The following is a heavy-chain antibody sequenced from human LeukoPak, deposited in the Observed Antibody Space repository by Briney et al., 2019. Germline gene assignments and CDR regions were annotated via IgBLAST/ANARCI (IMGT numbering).Heavy chain of an antibody. CDR2: IKGDGTEK. D-gene: IGHD3-10*01. Sequence: PGGSLRLSCAASGFTFSSYAMSWVRQAPGKGLEWVANIKGDGTEKYYVDSVKGRFSISRDNAKNSLYLQMDSLRAEDTAVYYCAKEGAYPIITYDSWGQGALVTVSS. V-gene: IGHV3-7*01. CDR3: AKEGAYPIITYDS. CDR1: GFTFSSYA. J-gene: IGHJ5*01.